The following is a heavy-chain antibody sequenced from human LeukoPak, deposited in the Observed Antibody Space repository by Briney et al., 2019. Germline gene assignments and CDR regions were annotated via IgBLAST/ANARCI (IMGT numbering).Heavy chain of an antibody. CDR3: AKDNGYCTSTSCFLEY. J-gene: IGHJ4*02. Sequence: GGSLRLSCVASGFTFNSYAMSWVRQAPGKGLEWVSAISGSGGSTYYADYVKGRFTISRDNSKSTLYLQMNSLGAEDTALYYCAKDNGYCTSTSCFLEYWGQGTLVAVSS. D-gene: IGHD2-2*03. CDR1: GFTFNSYA. CDR2: ISGSGGST. V-gene: IGHV3-23*01.